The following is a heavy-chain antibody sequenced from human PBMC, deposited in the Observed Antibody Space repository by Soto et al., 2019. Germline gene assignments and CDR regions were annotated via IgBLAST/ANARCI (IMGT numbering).Heavy chain of an antibody. J-gene: IGHJ6*02. V-gene: IGHV3-11*01. Sequence: QVQLVESGGGLVKPGGSPRLSCAASGFTFSDYYMSWIRQAPGKGLEWVSYISSSGSTIYYADSVKGRFTISRDNAKNSLYLQMNSLRAEDTAVYYCARADYSQYYYYYYGMDVWGQGTTVTVSS. CDR1: GFTFSDYY. CDR2: ISSSGSTI. CDR3: ARADYSQYYYYYYGMDV. D-gene: IGHD4-4*01.